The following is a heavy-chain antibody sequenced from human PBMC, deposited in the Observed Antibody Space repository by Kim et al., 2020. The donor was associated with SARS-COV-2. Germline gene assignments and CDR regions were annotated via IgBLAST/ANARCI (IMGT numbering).Heavy chain of an antibody. D-gene: IGHD6-19*01. CDR3: ARGMYSSAWAINYVMDV. CDR1: GGSFSGYY. CDR2: INHSEGT. J-gene: IGHJ6*01. V-gene: IGHV4-34*01. Sequence: SETLSLTCAVYGGSFSGYYWSWIRQPPGKGLEWIGEINHSEGTKYNPSLKSRVTISEDTSKSQFSLKLSSVAAADTAVYYCARGMYSSAWAINYVMDVWG.